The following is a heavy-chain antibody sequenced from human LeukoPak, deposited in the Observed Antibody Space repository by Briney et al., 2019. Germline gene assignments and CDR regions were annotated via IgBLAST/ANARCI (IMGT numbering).Heavy chain of an antibody. CDR1: GGSISSYY. D-gene: IGHD3-10*01. J-gene: IGHJ4*02. V-gene: IGHV4-59*01. Sequence: SETLSLTCTVSGGSISSYYWSWIRQPPGKGLEWIGYIYYSGSTNYNPSLKSRVTISVDTSKNQFSLKLSSVTAADTAVYYCARLPSMVRGEYYFDYRGQGTLVTVSS. CDR3: ARLPSMVRGEYYFDY. CDR2: IYYSGST.